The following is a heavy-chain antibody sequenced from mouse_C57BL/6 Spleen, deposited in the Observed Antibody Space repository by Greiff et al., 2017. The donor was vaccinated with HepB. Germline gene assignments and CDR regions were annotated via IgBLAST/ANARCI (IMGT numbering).Heavy chain of an antibody. CDR3: ARAYYSNYDLYYFDY. D-gene: IGHD2-5*01. V-gene: IGHV5-4*03. CDR1: GFTFSSYA. J-gene: IGHJ2*01. CDR2: ISDGGSYT. Sequence: EVKLMESGGGLVKPGGSLKLSCAASGFTFSSYAMSWVRQTPEKRLEWVATISDGGSYTYYPDNVKGRFTISRDNAKNNLYLQMSHLKSEDTAMYYCARAYYSNYDLYYFDYWGQGTTLTVSS.